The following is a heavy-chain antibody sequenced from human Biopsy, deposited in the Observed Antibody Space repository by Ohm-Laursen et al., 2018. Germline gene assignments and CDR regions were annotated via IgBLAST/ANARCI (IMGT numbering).Heavy chain of an antibody. CDR2: ISDDGRNK. V-gene: IGHV3-30*18. J-gene: IGHJ6*02. CDR3: AKDRYNYTPIGGFSMDV. CDR1: GFSFSSYG. D-gene: IGHD5-18*01. Sequence: LSLTCAASGFSFSSYGMHWVRQAPGKGLEWVAVISDDGRNKYYIDSVKGRFTISRDNSRDTLYLQMSSLRAEDTAVYYCAKDRYNYTPIGGFSMDVWGQGTTVTVSS.